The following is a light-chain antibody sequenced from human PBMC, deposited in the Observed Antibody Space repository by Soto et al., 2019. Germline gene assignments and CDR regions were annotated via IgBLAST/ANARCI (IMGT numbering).Light chain of an antibody. CDR2: DAS. V-gene: IGKV3-11*01. CDR3: QQRTNWPPST. Sequence: NVLTQSPSTLSSSPGERATLSCRVSQSVNSYLAWYQQRPGQAPRVLIHDASSRATGIPARFSGSGSGTDFPPTTSPLEPEDFAVYYCQQRTNWPPSTFGQGTPLAIK. CDR1: QSVNSY. J-gene: IGKJ5*01.